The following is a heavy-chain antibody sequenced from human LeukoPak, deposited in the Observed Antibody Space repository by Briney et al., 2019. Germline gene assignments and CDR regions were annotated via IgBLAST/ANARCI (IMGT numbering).Heavy chain of an antibody. CDR1: GVTFSSYA. Sequence: SVKVSCKASGVTFSSYAISWVRQAPGQGLEWMGGIIPIFGTANYAQKFQGRVTITTDESTSTAYMELSSLRSEDTAVYYCARSYYYDSSGYLDYWGQGTLVTVSS. D-gene: IGHD3-22*01. CDR2: IIPIFGTA. J-gene: IGHJ4*02. V-gene: IGHV1-69*05. CDR3: ARSYYYDSSGYLDY.